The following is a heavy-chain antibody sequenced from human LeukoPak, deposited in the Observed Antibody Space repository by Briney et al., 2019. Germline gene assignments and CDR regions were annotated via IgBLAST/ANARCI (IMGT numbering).Heavy chain of an antibody. CDR3: ARLDILTGYYNGYNDY. J-gene: IGHJ4*02. CDR2: IYPGDSDT. Sequence: GESLKISCKGSGYSFTSYWIGWVRLMPGKGLEWMGIIYPGDSDTRYSPSFQGQVTISADKSISTAYLQWSSLKASDTAMYYCARLDILTGYYNGYNDYWGQGTLVTVSS. D-gene: IGHD3-9*01. V-gene: IGHV5-51*01. CDR1: GYSFTSYW.